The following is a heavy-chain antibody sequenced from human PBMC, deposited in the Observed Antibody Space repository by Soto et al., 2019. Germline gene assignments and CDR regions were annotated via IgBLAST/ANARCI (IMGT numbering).Heavy chain of an antibody. J-gene: IGHJ4*02. Sequence: QITLKESGPTLVKPTQTLTLTCTFSGFSLSTSGVGVGWIRQPPGKALEWLALIYWDDDKRYSPSLKSRLTITKDNSKNQVVLTMTNMDPVDTATYYCAHRRSYYDSSGLFDYWGQGTLVTVSS. D-gene: IGHD3-22*01. CDR2: IYWDDDK. CDR1: GFSLSTSGVG. V-gene: IGHV2-5*02. CDR3: AHRRSYYDSSGLFDY.